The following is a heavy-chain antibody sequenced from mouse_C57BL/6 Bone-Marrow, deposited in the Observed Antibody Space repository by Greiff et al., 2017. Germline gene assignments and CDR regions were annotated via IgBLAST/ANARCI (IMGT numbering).Heavy chain of an antibody. D-gene: IGHD1-1*01. CDR1: GYTFTSYW. J-gene: IGHJ4*01. V-gene: IGHV1-55*01. CDR2: IYPGSGST. Sequence: QVQLQQPGAELVKPGASVKMSCKASGYTFTSYWITWVKQRPGQGLEWIGDIYPGSGSTNYNEKFKSKATLTVDTSSSTAYMQLSSLTSEDSAVYYCARRYYGRGGYAMDYWGQGTSVTVSS. CDR3: ARRYYGRGGYAMDY.